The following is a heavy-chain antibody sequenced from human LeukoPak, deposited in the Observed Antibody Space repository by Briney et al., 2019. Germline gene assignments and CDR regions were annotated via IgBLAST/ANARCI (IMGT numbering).Heavy chain of an antibody. CDR3: ARVIGSYGDSAY. J-gene: IGHJ4*02. CDR2: ISSTSSAI. D-gene: IGHD3-16*01. Sequence: GGSLRLSCAASGFTFSSYSMSWVHQAPGKGLEWLSYISSTSSAIYYADSLKGRFTISRDNAKNSLYLQMDSLRAEDTAVYYCARVIGSYGDSAYWGQGTLVTVSS. V-gene: IGHV3-48*04. CDR1: GFTFSSYS.